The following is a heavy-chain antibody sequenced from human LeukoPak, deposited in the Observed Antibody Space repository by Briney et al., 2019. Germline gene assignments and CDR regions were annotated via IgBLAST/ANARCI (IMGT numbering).Heavy chain of an antibody. CDR2: IYTSGST. CDR3: ARTTYYYGSSGENTFDY. Sequence: SETLSLTCTVSGGSISSYYWSWIRQPPGKGLEWIGYIYTSGSTNYNPSLKSRVTISVDTSKNQFSLKLSSVTAADTAVYYCARTTYYYGSSGENTFDYWGQGTLVTVSS. V-gene: IGHV4-4*09. CDR1: GGSISSYY. D-gene: IGHD3-22*01. J-gene: IGHJ4*02.